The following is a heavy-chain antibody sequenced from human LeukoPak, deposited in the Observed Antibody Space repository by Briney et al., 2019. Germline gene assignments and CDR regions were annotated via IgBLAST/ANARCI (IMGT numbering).Heavy chain of an antibody. Sequence: GRSLRLSCAASGFVFSTYGIHWVRQAPGKGLEWVAGIWYDGTTKYYADSVKGRFTISRDNSKNTVSLQMDSLRAEDTAVHSCARAPDYGDYVGYFDFWGQGAQVTVSS. D-gene: IGHD4-17*01. CDR1: GFVFSTYG. CDR3: ARAPDYGDYVGYFDF. CDR2: IWYDGTTK. V-gene: IGHV3-33*01. J-gene: IGHJ4*02.